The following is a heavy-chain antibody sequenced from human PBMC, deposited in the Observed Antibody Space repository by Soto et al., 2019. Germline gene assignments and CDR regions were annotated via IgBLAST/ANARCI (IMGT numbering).Heavy chain of an antibody. Sequence: SETLSLTCGVSNFSISSGGYSWSWIRQPPGKGLEWIGYIYPSGSTYYNPSLKSRVTISVDRYKKQFSLKLSSVTAADTAVYYCARCGHDDGDLDYWGQGTLVTVSS. J-gene: IGHJ4*02. CDR2: IYPSGST. CDR1: NFSISSGGYS. V-gene: IGHV4-30-2*01. D-gene: IGHD4-17*01. CDR3: ARCGHDDGDLDY.